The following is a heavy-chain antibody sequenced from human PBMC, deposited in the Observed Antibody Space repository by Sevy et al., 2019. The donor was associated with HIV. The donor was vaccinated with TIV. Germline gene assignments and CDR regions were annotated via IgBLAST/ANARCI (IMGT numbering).Heavy chain of an antibody. CDR1: GYTFTDYY. J-gene: IGHJ5*02. CDR3: ATKGGGGDNTAYRPFGL. CDR2: INPKSGDT. V-gene: IGHV1-2*02. D-gene: IGHD2-21*02. Sequence: ASVKGSCKASGYTFTDYYIHWVRQAPGQGLEWMGWINPKSGDTKYAQKFQGRVTVTRDTSISSAYMELSSLISDDTAVYYCATKGGGGDNTAYRPFGLWGQGTLVTVSS.